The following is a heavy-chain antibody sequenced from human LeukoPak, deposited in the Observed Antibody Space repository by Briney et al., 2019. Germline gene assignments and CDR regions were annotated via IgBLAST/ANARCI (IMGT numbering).Heavy chain of an antibody. V-gene: IGHV4-39*07. CDR2: IYYSGST. D-gene: IGHD6-19*01. J-gene: IGHJ4*02. Sequence: PSETLSLTCTVSGGSLSSSSYYWGWIRQPPGKGLEWIGSIYYSGSTYYNPSLKSRVTISVDTSKNQFSLKLSSVTAADTAVYYCARWDPSLRGWYFDYWGQGTLVTVSS. CDR1: GGSLSSSSYY. CDR3: ARWDPSLRGWYFDY.